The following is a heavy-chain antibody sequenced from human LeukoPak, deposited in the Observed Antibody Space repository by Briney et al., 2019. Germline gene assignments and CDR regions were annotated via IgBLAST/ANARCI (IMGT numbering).Heavy chain of an antibody. V-gene: IGHV5-51*01. Sequence: GESLKISCKGSGYSFTSYWIGWVRQMPGKGLEWMGIIFPGDSDSRYTPSFQGQVTISVDKSISTAYLQWNSLKASDTAIYYGARFRDDFPDYWGQGTLIIVSS. J-gene: IGHJ4*02. D-gene: IGHD5-24*01. CDR2: IFPGDSDS. CDR1: GYSFTSYW. CDR3: ARFRDDFPDY.